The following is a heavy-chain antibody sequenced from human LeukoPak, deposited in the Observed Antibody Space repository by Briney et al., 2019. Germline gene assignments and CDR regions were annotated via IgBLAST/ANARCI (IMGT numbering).Heavy chain of an antibody. CDR2: INWNGGST. J-gene: IGHJ4*02. D-gene: IGHD5-12*01. CDR3: ARRLEATTYFDY. Sequence: GGSLRLSCAASGFTVSSNYMSWVRQAPGKGLEWVSGINWNGGSTGYADSVKGRFTISRDNAKNSLYLQMNSLRAEDTALYYCARRLEATTYFDYWGQGTLVTVSS. V-gene: IGHV3-20*04. CDR1: GFTVSSNY.